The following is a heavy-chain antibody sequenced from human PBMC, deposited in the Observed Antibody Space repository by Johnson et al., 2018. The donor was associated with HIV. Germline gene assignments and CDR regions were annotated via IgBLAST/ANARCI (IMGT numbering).Heavy chain of an antibody. J-gene: IGHJ3*02. CDR2: IYSGGST. CDR3: ASRGYSGYDSYAFDI. D-gene: IGHD5-12*01. V-gene: IGHV3-66*01. Sequence: VQLVESGGGLVQPGGSLRLSCAASGFTVSSNYMSWVRQAPGTGLEWVSVIYSGGSTYYADSVKGRFTISRDNSKNTLYLQMNSLRAEDTAVYYCASRGYSGYDSYAFDIWGQGTMVTVSS. CDR1: GFTVSSNY.